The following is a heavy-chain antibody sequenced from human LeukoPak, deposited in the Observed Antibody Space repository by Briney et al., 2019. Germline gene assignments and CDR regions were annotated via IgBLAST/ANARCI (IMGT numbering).Heavy chain of an antibody. CDR2: ITPTRNYI. D-gene: IGHD2-15*01. Sequence: GGSLRLSCVASGLSFSDYDFIWGRQAPGKGREWVSSITPTRNYIYYADSVRGRFAISRDNAKSSLYLHMGSLRADDTAMYYCARLTYLGYGNWYFDLWGRGTVVTVSS. V-gene: IGHV3-21*01. J-gene: IGHJ2*01. CDR1: GLSFSDYD. CDR3: ARLTYLGYGNWYFDL.